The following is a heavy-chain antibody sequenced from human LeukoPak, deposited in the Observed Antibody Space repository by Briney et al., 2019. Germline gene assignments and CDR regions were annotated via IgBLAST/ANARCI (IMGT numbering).Heavy chain of an antibody. CDR3: ASPYSYSKGAFDI. CDR1: GFIVSTNY. J-gene: IGHJ3*02. Sequence: GGSLRLSCAASGFIVSTNYMSWFRQAPGKGLEWVSVIYSGGSMYYADSVKGRFTISRDKSKNTLYIQMNSLRAEDTAVYFCASPYSYSKGAFDIWGQGTMVSVSS. CDR2: IYSGGSM. V-gene: IGHV3-66*01. D-gene: IGHD2-21*01.